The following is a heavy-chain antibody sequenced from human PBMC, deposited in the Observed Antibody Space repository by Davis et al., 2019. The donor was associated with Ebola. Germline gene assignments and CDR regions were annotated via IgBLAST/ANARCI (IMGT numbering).Heavy chain of an antibody. CDR2: ISSSSSTI. Sequence: GGSLRLSCAASGFTFSSYSMNWVRQPPGKGLKWVSSISSSSSTIYYADSVKGRFTISRDNAKNSLYLQMNSLRAEDTAVYYCAREMVGSSGAGDYWGQGTLVTVSS. V-gene: IGHV3-21*04. CDR1: GFTFSSYS. D-gene: IGHD6-6*01. J-gene: IGHJ4*02. CDR3: AREMVGSSGAGDY.